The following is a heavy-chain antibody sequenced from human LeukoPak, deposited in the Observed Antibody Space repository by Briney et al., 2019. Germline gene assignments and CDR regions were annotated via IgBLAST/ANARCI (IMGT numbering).Heavy chain of an antibody. CDR2: INPNSGGT. V-gene: IGHV1-2*02. Sequence: ASVKVSCKASGYTFTGYYMNWVRQAPGQGLEWMGWINPNSGGTNYAQKFQGRVTMTRDTSISTAYMELSRLRSDDTAVYYCARGMDSSSWYLDYWGQGTLVTGSS. CDR3: ARGMDSSSWYLDY. D-gene: IGHD6-13*01. CDR1: GYTFTGYY. J-gene: IGHJ4*02.